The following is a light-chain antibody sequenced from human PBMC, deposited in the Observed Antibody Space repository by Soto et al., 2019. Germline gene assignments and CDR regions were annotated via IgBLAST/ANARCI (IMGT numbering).Light chain of an antibody. J-gene: IGLJ1*01. CDR3: SSYTSSSTVV. V-gene: IGLV2-14*01. CDR1: SSDVGGYNY. Sequence: SVLTQPASVSWSPGQSITISCTGTSSDVGGYNYVSWYQHHPGKAPKLIIYEVSNRPSGASNRFSGSKSGNTASLTISGLQADDEADYYCSSYTSSSTVVFGIGTKVTVL. CDR2: EVS.